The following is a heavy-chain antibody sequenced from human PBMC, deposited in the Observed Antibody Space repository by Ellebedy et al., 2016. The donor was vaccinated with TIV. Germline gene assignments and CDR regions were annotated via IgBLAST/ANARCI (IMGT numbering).Heavy chain of an antibody. D-gene: IGHD5-24*01. CDR2: IDYSGST. CDR1: GGSISPYY. J-gene: IGHJ4*02. Sequence: MPSETLSLTCTVSGGSISPYYWSWIRQPPGKGLEWIGYIDYSGSTNYNPSLKSRITISVDTSKNQFSLKLSSVTAADTAVYYCARGRWLQPFDYWGQGTLVTVSS. CDR3: ARGRWLQPFDY. V-gene: IGHV4-59*12.